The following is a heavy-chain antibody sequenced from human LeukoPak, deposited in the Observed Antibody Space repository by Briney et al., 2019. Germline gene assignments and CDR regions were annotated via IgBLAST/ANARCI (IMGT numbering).Heavy chain of an antibody. CDR2: ISSSSSTI. CDR1: GFTLSTYT. Sequence: TGGSLRLSCAASGFTLSTYTMNWVRQAAGKGLQWFSYISSSSSTIYYADSVKGRFTISRDNAKNSLYLQMNSLRDEDTAVYYCAREYSSSSGRAFDIWGQGTMVTVSS. D-gene: IGHD6-6*01. CDR3: AREYSSSSGRAFDI. V-gene: IGHV3-48*02. J-gene: IGHJ3*02.